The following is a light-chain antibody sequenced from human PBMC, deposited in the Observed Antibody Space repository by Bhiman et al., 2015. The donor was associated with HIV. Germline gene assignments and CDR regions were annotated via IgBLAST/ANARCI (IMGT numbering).Light chain of an antibody. Sequence: QSALTQPASVSGSPGQSITISCTGSSSDVGGYNYVSWYQHHPGKAPKLMIFDVTKRPSGIPDRFSGSKSGTSATLGITGLQTGDEADYYCETWDSSLSAEVFGGGTKLTVL. CDR3: ETWDSSLSAEV. V-gene: IGLV2-14*03. CDR2: DVT. J-gene: IGLJ3*02. CDR1: SSDVGGYNY.